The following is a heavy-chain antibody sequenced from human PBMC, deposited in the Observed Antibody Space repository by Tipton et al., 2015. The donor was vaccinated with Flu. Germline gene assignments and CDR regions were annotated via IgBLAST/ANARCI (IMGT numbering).Heavy chain of an antibody. CDR2: IYSSGTT. D-gene: IGHD2-2*01. Sequence: LRLSCTVSGDSISSGGHYWSWIRQHPGKGLEWIGYIYSSGTTHYNPSLKSRVTISLDTPKNHFSLKLSSVTAADTAVYYCARDGWYCSSTSCNGRGWFDPWGQGTLVTVSS. CDR1: GDSISSGGHY. J-gene: IGHJ5*02. CDR3: ARDGWYCSSTSCNGRGWFDP. V-gene: IGHV4-31*03.